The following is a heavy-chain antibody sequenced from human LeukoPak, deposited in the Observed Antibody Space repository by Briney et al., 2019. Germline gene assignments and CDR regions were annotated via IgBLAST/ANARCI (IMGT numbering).Heavy chain of an antibody. V-gene: IGHV1-18*04. D-gene: IGHD3-10*01. Sequence: ASVKVSCKASGYTFITYGITWVRQAPGQGLEWMGWISAYNGNANYAQKFQGRVTMTRDTSISTAYMELSRLRSDDTAVYYCASGVTMARGVSIGFYWGQGTLVTVSS. CDR2: ISAYNGNA. CDR3: ASGVTMARGVSIGFY. CDR1: GYTFITYG. J-gene: IGHJ4*02.